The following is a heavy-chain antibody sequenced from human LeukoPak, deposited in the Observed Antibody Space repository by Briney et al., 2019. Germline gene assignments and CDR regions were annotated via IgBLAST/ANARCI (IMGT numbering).Heavy chain of an antibody. CDR2: IYPGDSDT. J-gene: IGHJ4*02. Sequence: GESLKISCKVSGYSFTSQWIGWVRQMPGKGLEWIGIIYPGDSDTRYSPSFEGQVTMSVDKSISTACLQWSSLKASDTAMYYCARVSRGDTSGYYSPGFDYWGQGTLVTVSS. CDR3: ARVSRGDTSGYYSPGFDY. V-gene: IGHV5-51*01. CDR1: GYSFTSQW. D-gene: IGHD3-22*01.